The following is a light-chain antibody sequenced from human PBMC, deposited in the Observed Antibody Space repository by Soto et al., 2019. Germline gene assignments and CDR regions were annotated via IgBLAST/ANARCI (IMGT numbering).Light chain of an antibody. CDR1: SSDVGGYNY. CDR2: EVS. Sequence: QSALTQPASVSGSPGQSITISCTGTSSDVGGYNYVSWYQQHPGKAPKLMIYEVSNRPSGVSNRFSGSKSGNTASLTISGLQAEDEADYYCSSYTSSSISHVFGPGTKLTVL. CDR3: SSYTSSSISHV. J-gene: IGLJ1*01. V-gene: IGLV2-14*01.